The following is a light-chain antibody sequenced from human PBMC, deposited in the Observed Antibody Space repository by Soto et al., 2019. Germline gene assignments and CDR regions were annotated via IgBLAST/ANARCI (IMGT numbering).Light chain of an antibody. CDR1: SSDVGSSNG. V-gene: IGLV2-18*02. J-gene: IGLJ1*01. CDR2: DVS. CDR3: SSYTSSSTYV. Sequence: QSALTQPPSVCGSPGQSVAISCTGTSSDVGSSNGVSWYQQPPGTAPKLMIYDVSNRPSGVPDRFSGSKSGNTASLTISGLQAEDEADYYCSSYTSSSTYVFGSGTKVTVL.